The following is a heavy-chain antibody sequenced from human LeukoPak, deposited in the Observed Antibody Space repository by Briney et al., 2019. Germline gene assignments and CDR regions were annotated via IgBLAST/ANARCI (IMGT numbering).Heavy chain of an antibody. CDR3: AKDGLHSSGWYGGLDY. CDR1: GFNFDDYA. Sequence: GGSLRLSCAASGFNFDDYAMHWVRQAPGKGLEWVSLVSWDGAGTYYADSVKGRFTISRDNSKNSLYLQMNSLRAEDTALYYCAKDGLHSSGWYGGLDYWGQGTLVTVSS. J-gene: IGHJ4*02. V-gene: IGHV3-43D*03. CDR2: VSWDGAGT. D-gene: IGHD6-13*01.